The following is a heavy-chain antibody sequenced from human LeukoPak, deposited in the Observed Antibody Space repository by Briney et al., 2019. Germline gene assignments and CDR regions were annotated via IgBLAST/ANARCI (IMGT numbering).Heavy chain of an antibody. CDR2: ISYDGSNK. J-gene: IGHJ6*04. CDR3: ARQRPRRDSSGYHYYYGMDV. D-gene: IGHD3-22*01. V-gene: IGHV3-30-3*01. CDR1: GFTFSSYA. Sequence: PGGSLRLPCAASGFTFSSYAMHWVRQAPGKGLEWVAVISYDGSNKYYADSVKGRFTISRDNSKNMLYLQMNSLRAEDTAVYYCARQRPRRDSSGYHYYYGMDVWGKGTTVTVSS.